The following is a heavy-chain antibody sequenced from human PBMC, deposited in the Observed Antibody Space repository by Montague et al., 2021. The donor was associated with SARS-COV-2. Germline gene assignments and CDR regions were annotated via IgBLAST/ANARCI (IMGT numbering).Heavy chain of an antibody. CDR2: TYYRSKWYN. D-gene: IGHD6-19*01. J-gene: IGHJ6*02. CDR1: GDSVSSNRAA. CDR3: ARGADRYYFYGMDV. Sequence: CAISGDSVSSNRAAWNWLRQSPSRGLEWLGRTYYRSKWYNEYAVSVSSRITINPDTSKNQFSLQVNSVTPEDTAVYYCARGADRYYFYGMDVWGQGTTVTVSS. V-gene: IGHV6-1*01.